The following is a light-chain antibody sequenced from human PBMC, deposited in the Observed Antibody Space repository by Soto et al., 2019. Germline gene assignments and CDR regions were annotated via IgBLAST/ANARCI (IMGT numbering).Light chain of an antibody. CDR2: DAS. Sequence: EIVLTQSPATLSLSPGERATLSCRASQSVSSYLAWYQQKPGQAPRLLIYDASNRATGIPARFSGSGSGTDFTLTIGSLEPEDFAVYYCQRRSNWPPITFGQGTRLEIK. V-gene: IGKV3-11*01. J-gene: IGKJ5*01. CDR1: QSVSSY. CDR3: QRRSNWPPIT.